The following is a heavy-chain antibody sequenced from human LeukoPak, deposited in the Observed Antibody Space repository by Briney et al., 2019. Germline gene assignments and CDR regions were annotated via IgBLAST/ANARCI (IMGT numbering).Heavy chain of an antibody. CDR1: GGSFSGYY. D-gene: IGHD3-10*01. CDR3: ARRRVWFGEQGFDY. Sequence: PSETLSLTCAVYGGSFSGYYWSWIRQPPGKGLEWIGEINHSGSTNYNPSLKSRVTISVDTSKNRFSLKLSSVTAADTAVYYCARRRVWFGEQGFDYWGQGTLVTVSS. V-gene: IGHV4-34*01. CDR2: INHSGST. J-gene: IGHJ4*02.